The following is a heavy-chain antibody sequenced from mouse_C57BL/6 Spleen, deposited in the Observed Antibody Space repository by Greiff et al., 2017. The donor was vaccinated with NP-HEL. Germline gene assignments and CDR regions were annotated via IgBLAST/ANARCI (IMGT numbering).Heavy chain of an antibody. CDR2: INPNNGGT. CDR3: ARGDFDY. J-gene: IGHJ2*01. CDR1: GYTFTDYN. V-gene: IGHV1-18*01. Sequence: VQLQQSGPELVKPGASVKIPCKASGYTFTDYNMDWVKQSHGKSLEWIGDINPNNGGTIYNQKFKGKATLTVDKSSSTAYVERRSLTSGDTAVYYCARGDFDYWGQGTTLTVSS.